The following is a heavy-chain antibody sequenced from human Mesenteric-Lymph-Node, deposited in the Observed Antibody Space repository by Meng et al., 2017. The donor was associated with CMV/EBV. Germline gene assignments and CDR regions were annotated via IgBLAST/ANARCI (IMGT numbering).Heavy chain of an antibody. CDR2: ISYDGSNK. Sequence: GGSLRLSCAASGFTFSSYAMHWVRQAPGKGLEWVAVISYDGSNKYYADSVKGRFTISRDNSKNTLYLQMNSLRAEDAAVYYCAKDLGGYCSSSNCYAGGIDPWGQGTLVTVSS. V-gene: IGHV3-30*04. CDR1: GFTFSSYA. J-gene: IGHJ5*02. D-gene: IGHD2-2*01. CDR3: AKDLGGYCSSSNCYAGGIDP.